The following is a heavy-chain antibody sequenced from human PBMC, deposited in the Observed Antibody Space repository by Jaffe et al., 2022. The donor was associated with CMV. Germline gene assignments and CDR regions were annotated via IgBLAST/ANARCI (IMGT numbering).Heavy chain of an antibody. J-gene: IGHJ4*02. Sequence: EVQLVESGGGLVQPGRSLRLSCTASGFTFGDYAMSWVRQAPGKGLEWVGFIRSKAYGGTTEYAASVKGRFTISRDDSKSIAYLQMNSLKTEDTAVYYCTTGLSSSWLGYYFDYWGQGTLVTVSS. CDR3: TTGLSSSWLGYYFDY. D-gene: IGHD6-13*01. CDR2: IRSKAYGGTT. CDR1: GFTFGDYA. V-gene: IGHV3-49*04.